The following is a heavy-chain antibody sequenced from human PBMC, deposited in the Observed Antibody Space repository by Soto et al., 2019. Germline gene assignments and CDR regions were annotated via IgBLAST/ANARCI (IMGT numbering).Heavy chain of an antibody. J-gene: IGHJ4*02. CDR3: ARFVAGPIEDISYFDY. CDR2: LLPIFGTA. Sequence: QVQLVQSGAEVKKPGSSVKVSCKASGGTFSSYAISWVRQAPGQGLEWMGGLLPIFGTANHAQKFQGRVTITADESTSTAYMELSSLRSEDTAVYYCARFVAGPIEDISYFDYWGQGTLVTVSS. V-gene: IGHV1-69*01. D-gene: IGHD6-19*01. CDR1: GGTFSSYA.